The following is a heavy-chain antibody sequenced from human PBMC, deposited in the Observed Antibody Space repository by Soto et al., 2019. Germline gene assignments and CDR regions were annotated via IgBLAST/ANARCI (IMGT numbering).Heavy chain of an antibody. V-gene: IGHV3-30*03. CDR3: ARDYYRFNSGYGFSMDV. CDR1: GFTFSSYS. D-gene: IGHD5-12*01. Sequence: GGSLRLSCAASGFTFSSYSMNWVRQAPGKGLEWVSYITNNRSNKYYADSVKGRFTISRDNSKNTLYLQMNSLRAEDTAVYYCARDYYRFNSGYGFSMDVWGQGTTVTVSS. CDR2: ITNNRSNK. J-gene: IGHJ6*02.